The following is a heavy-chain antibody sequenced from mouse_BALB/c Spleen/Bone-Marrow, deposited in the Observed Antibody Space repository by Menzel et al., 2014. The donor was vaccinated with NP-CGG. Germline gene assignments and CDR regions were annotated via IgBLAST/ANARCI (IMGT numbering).Heavy chain of an antibody. V-gene: IGHV1-14*01. CDR1: GYTFPSYV. CDR2: INPSNDGT. D-gene: IGHD2-1*01. J-gene: IGHJ3*01. Sequence: EVQLLQSGPELVKPGASVKMSCKASGYTFPSYVMHWVKQKPGQGLEWIGYINPSNDGTKYNENFKGKATLTSDKSPSTAHMELSTLTSEDSAVYYCARDYGNPAWVADWCQGTRVTGSA. CDR3: ARDYGNPAWVAD.